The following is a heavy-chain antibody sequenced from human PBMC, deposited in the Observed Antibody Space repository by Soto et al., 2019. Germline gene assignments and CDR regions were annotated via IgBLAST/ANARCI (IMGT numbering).Heavy chain of an antibody. CDR1: GFTFSSYW. J-gene: IGHJ4*02. D-gene: IGHD3-10*01. Sequence: EVQLVESGGGLVQPGGSLRLCCAASGFTFSSYWMHWFRQVPGKGLVWVSRIRPDGSGANYADSVKGRFPISRDNAKNTLDLQMNSLRAEDTALYYWARDPVIGSGSCENLGQGTLVSVSS. CDR3: ARDPVIGSGSCEN. V-gene: IGHV3-74*01. CDR2: IRPDGSGA.